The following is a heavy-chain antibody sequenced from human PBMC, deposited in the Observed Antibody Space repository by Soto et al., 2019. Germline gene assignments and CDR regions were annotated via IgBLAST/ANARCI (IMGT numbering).Heavy chain of an antibody. Sequence: SETLSLTCAVSGGSISSSNWWSWVRQSPGKGLEWIGEIHHSGSTNYNPSLKSRVTISVDKSKNQFSLKLSSVTAADTAVYYCASMGYHYGSGSYTIDYWGQGTLVTVSS. V-gene: IGHV4-4*02. D-gene: IGHD3-10*01. J-gene: IGHJ4*02. CDR1: GGSISSSNW. CDR2: IHHSGST. CDR3: ASMGYHYGSGSYTIDY.